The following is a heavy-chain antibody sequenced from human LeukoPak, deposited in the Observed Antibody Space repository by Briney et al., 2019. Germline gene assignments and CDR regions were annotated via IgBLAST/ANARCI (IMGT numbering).Heavy chain of an antibody. CDR1: GFTFSSYG. CDR2: IWYDGSNK. D-gene: IGHD3-10*01. V-gene: IGHV3-33*01. J-gene: IGHJ3*02. Sequence: GGSLRLSCTASGFTFSSYGMHWVRQAPGKGLEWVAVIWYDGSNKYYADSVKGRFTISRDHSKNTLNLDMSSLKTEDTAVYHCARERTGGAFDIWGQGTLVTVSS. CDR3: ARERTGGAFDI.